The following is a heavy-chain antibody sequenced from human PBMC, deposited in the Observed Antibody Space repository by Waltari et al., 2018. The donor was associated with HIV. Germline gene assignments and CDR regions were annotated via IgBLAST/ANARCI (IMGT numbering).Heavy chain of an antibody. J-gene: IGHJ6*02. D-gene: IGHD1-26*01. CDR3: ARDPRSSGYYGMDV. CDR2: IYSGGSR. V-gene: IGHV3-53*01. CDR1: GFTIRSNS. Sequence: VQLVASGGGLIEPGGSLRVSCAASGFTIRSNSMSWVRQAPGKGLEWVSVIYSGGSRYYADSVKGRFIISRDNSKNTVSLHMNSLRAEDTAVYYCARDPRSSGYYGMDVWGQGIKVTVSS.